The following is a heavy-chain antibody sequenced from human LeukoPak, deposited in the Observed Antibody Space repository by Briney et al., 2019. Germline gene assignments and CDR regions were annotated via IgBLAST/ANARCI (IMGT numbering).Heavy chain of an antibody. J-gene: IGHJ4*02. V-gene: IGHV3-30*02. CDR2: IRYDGSNK. CDR1: GFTFSNYG. Sequence: GGSLRLSCAASGFTFSNYGMHWVRQAPGKGLEWVTFIRYDGSNKYYADSVKGRFTISRDNSKNTLYLQMNSLRVEDTAMYYCAKVEVPTSPGGIDYWGQGTLVTVSS. D-gene: IGHD5-24*01. CDR3: AKVEVPTSPGGIDY.